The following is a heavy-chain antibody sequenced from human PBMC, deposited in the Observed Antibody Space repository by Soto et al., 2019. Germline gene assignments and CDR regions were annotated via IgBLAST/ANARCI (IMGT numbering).Heavy chain of an antibody. J-gene: IGHJ6*02. CDR1: GFSFSRYG. CDR2: ISYDGGSN. V-gene: IGHV3-30*18. D-gene: IGHD1-1*01. Sequence: QVQLVESGGGVVQPGKSLRLSCAASGFSFSRYGIHWVRQAPGKGLQWVADISYDGGSNYYADSVKGRFTISRDISRGAVYLQMNRLRADDTAVYYCAKEYRATTSLHYYGMDVWGQGTTVTVSS. CDR3: AKEYRATTSLHYYGMDV.